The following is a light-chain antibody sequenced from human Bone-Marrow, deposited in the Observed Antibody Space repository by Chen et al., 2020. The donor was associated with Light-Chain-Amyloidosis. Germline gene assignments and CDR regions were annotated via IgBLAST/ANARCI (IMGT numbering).Light chain of an antibody. CDR2: DDS. J-gene: IGLJ3*02. V-gene: IGLV3-21*02. Sequence: SYVRTQPSSASVAPGQTATIACGGNNIGSASVHWYQQTPGQAPLLVVYDDSDRPSWIPERLSGSNSGNTATLTISRVEVGDEADYYCQVWDRSSDRPVFGGGTKLTVL. CDR1: NIGSAS. CDR3: QVWDRSSDRPV.